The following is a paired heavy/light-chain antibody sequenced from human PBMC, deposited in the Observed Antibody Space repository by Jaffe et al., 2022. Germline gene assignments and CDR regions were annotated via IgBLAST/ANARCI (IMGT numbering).Light chain of an antibody. CDR2: DDS. CDR3: QVWDSSSDHPHWV. V-gene: IGLV3-21*02. Sequence: SYVLTQPPSVSVAPGQTARITCGGNNIGSKSVHWYQQKPGQAPVLVVYDDSDRPSGIPERFSGSNSGNTATLTISRVEAGDEADYYCQVWDSSSDHPHWVFGGGTKLTVL. J-gene: IGLJ3*02. CDR1: NIGSKS.
Heavy chain of an antibody. J-gene: IGHJ5*02. CDR2: IIPIFGTA. D-gene: IGHD6-13*01. CDR1: GGTFSSYA. V-gene: IGHV1-69*05. CDR3: ARGYSYGYSSSWYRGGRYWFDP. Sequence: QVQLVQSGAEVKKPGSSVKVSCKASGGTFSSYAISWVRQAPGQGLEWMGGIIPIFGTANYAQKFQGRVTITTDESTSTAYMELSSLRSEDTAVYYCARGYSYGYSSSWYRGGRYWFDPWGQGTLVTVSS.